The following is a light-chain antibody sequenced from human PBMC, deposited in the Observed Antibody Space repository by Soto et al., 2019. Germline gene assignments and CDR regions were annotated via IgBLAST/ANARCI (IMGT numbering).Light chain of an antibody. Sequence: QSMLTQPASVSGSPGQSITISCTGTSSDVGGYNYVSWYQQHPGKAPKLMIYDVSNRPSGVSNRFSGSKSGNTASLTISGLQAEVEADYYCSSYTSSSTYVFGTGTKVTVL. CDR3: SSYTSSSTYV. V-gene: IGLV2-14*01. J-gene: IGLJ1*01. CDR1: SSDVGGYNY. CDR2: DVS.